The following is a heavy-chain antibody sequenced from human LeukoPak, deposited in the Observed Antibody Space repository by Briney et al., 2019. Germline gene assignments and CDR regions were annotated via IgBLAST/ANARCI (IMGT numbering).Heavy chain of an antibody. J-gene: IGHJ4*02. CDR2: ISSSGSTI. Sequence: QPGESLRLSCAASGFTFSTRGMYWVRQAPGKGLEWVSYISSSGSTIYYADSVKGRFTISRDNAKNSLYLQMNSLRAEDTAVYYCARDLDYYGSGSPPGYWGQGTLVTVSS. D-gene: IGHD3-10*01. CDR1: GFTFSTRG. CDR3: ARDLDYYGSGSPPGY. V-gene: IGHV3-48*04.